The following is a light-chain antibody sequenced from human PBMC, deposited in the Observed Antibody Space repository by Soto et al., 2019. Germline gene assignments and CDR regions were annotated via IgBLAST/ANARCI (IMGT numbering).Light chain of an antibody. J-gene: IGKJ3*01. V-gene: IGKV3-20*01. CDR1: QSVSSSY. CDR3: QQFGTSSLVT. Sequence: EIVLTQSPGTLSLSPGERATLSCRASQSVSSSYLAWYQQKPGQAPRLLIYGASSRATGIPDRFSGSGSGTDFTLTISRVEPEDFAVYCCQQFGTSSLVTFGPGTKVDIK. CDR2: GAS.